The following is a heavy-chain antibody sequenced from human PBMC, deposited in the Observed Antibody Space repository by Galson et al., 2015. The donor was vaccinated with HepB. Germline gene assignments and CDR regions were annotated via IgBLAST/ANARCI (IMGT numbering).Heavy chain of an antibody. CDR2: IWYDGSNK. D-gene: IGHD3-22*01. Sequence: SLRLSCAASGFTFSSYGMHWVRQAPGKGPEWVAVIWYDGSNKYYADSVKGRFTISRDNSENTLYLQMNSLRVEDTAVYYCARSVLDDSSGFYYGWGNYYSMDVWGQGTTVTVSS. CDR3: ARSVLDDSSGFYYGWGNYYSMDV. J-gene: IGHJ6*02. V-gene: IGHV3-33*01. CDR1: GFTFSSYG.